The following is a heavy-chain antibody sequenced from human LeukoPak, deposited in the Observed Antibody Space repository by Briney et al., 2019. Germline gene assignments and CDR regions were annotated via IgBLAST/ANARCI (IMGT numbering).Heavy chain of an antibody. CDR1: GFTFNRCW. Sequence: GGSLRLSCVVSGFTFNRCWMNWVRQAPGKGLEWVAHINPDGRDTYYVDSVKGRFTISRDSAQNSMYLQMNSLRVEDTAVYYCTSWGDTTAEYFQRWGQGTLVTVSS. D-gene: IGHD2-21*02. J-gene: IGHJ1*01. CDR3: TSWGDTTAEYFQR. V-gene: IGHV3-7*01. CDR2: INPDGRDT.